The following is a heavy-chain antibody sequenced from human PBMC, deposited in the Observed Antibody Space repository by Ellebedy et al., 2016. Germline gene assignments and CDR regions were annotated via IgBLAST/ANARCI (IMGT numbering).Heavy chain of an antibody. Sequence: GGSLRLXXAASGFTFSSYSMNWVRQAPGKGLEWVSSISSSSSYIYYADSVKGRFTISRDNAKNSLYLQMNSLRAEDTAVYYCARDTGYYGSGSFQEIDYWGQGTLVTVSS. CDR2: ISSSSSYI. J-gene: IGHJ4*02. D-gene: IGHD3-10*01. V-gene: IGHV3-21*01. CDR3: ARDTGYYGSGSFQEIDY. CDR1: GFTFSSYS.